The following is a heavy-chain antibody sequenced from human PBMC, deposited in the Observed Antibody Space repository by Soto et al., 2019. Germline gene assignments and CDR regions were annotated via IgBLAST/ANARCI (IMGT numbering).Heavy chain of an antibody. V-gene: IGHV3-30*18. CDR2: ISYDGSNK. CDR1: GFTFSSYG. Sequence: QVQLVESGGGVVQPGRSLRLSCAASGFTFSSYGMHWVRQAPGKGLEWVAVISYDGSNKYYADSVKGRFTISRDNSKNTLYLQMNSLRAEDTAVYYCAKPMIAVVTEPWYFDLWGRGTLVTVSS. J-gene: IGHJ2*01. CDR3: AKPMIAVVTEPWYFDL. D-gene: IGHD3-22*01.